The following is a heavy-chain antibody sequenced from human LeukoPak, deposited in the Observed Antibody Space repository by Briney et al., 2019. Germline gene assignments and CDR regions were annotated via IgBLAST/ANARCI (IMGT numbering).Heavy chain of an antibody. CDR1: GGSISSYY. J-gene: IGHJ4*02. CDR3: ARVGSWDFDY. D-gene: IGHD2-15*01. V-gene: IGHV4-4*07. Sequence: SETLSLTCTVSGGSISSYYWSWLRQPAGKGLEWLGRIYTSGSTNYNPSLKSRVTMSVDTSKNQFSLKLSSVTAADTAVYYCARVGSWDFDYWGQGTLVTVSS. CDR2: IYTSGST.